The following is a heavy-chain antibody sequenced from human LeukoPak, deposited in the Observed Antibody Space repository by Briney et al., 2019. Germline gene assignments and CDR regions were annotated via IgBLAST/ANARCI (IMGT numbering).Heavy chain of an antibody. CDR3: ASEVIVVVVAATPHAFDI. CDR2: IRYDGSNK. CDR1: GFTFSSYG. Sequence: GGSLRLSCAASGFTFSSYGMHWVRQAPGKGLEWGAFIRYDGSNKYYADSVKGRFTISRDNSKNTLYLQMNSLRAEDTAVYYCASEVIVVVVAATPHAFDIWGQGTMVTVSS. J-gene: IGHJ3*02. V-gene: IGHV3-30*02. D-gene: IGHD2-15*01.